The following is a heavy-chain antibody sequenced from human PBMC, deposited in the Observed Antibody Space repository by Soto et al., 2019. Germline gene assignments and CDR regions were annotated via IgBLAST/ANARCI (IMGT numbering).Heavy chain of an antibody. Sequence: PSETLFLTCTVSGGSISSYYWSWIRQPPGKGLEWIGYIYYSGSTNYNPSLKSRVTISVDTSKNQFSLKLSSVTAADTAVYYCARHQFRGIAAPRFAYWGQGTLVTVSS. CDR3: ARHQFRGIAAPRFAY. D-gene: IGHD6-13*01. J-gene: IGHJ4*02. CDR1: GGSISSYY. CDR2: IYYSGST. V-gene: IGHV4-59*08.